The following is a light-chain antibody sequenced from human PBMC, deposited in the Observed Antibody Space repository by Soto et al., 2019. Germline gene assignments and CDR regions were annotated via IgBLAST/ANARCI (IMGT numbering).Light chain of an antibody. V-gene: IGLV2-14*01. CDR2: EVS. CDR3: ASYTSSSPYV. CDR1: SRDVGGYNY. J-gene: IGLJ1*01. Sequence: QSALTQPASVSGSPGQSITISCTGTSRDVGGYNYVSWYQQHPGKAPKLMIYEVSNRPSGVSNRFSASKSDNTASLTISGLQAEDEADYYCASYTSSSPYVFGTGTKLTVL.